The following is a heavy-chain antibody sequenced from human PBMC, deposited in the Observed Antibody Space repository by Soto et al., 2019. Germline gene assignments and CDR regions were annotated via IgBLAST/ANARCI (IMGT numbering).Heavy chain of an antibody. J-gene: IGHJ6*03. CDR3: ARVGDIVVVVAATHCYYYYMGV. CDR2: ISAYNGKP. V-gene: IGHV1-18*01. D-gene: IGHD2-15*01. CDR1: RYTFHSYG. Sequence: ASAVQVSCQDCRYTFHSYGLSWLRQAPGQGLEWMGWISAYNGKPNYPQQLQGRVTMTTDTSTSKAYMELRSVRSDDAAVYYCARVGDIVVVVAATHCYYYYMGVWGKGTTVTVSS.